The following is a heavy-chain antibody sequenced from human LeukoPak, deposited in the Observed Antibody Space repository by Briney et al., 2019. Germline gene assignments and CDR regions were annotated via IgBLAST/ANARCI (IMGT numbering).Heavy chain of an antibody. Sequence: GGSLRLSCAASGFTFSSYAMSWVRQAPGKGLEWVSAISGSGGSTCYADSVKGRFTISRDNSKNTLYLQMNSLRAEDTAVYYCAKDRGSSSWDINYFDYWGQGTLVTVSS. V-gene: IGHV3-23*01. J-gene: IGHJ4*02. D-gene: IGHD6-13*01. CDR1: GFTFSSYA. CDR2: ISGSGGST. CDR3: AKDRGSSSWDINYFDY.